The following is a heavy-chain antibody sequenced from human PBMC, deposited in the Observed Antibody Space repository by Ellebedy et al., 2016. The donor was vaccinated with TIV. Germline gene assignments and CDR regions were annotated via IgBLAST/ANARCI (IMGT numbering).Heavy chain of an antibody. D-gene: IGHD2-15*01. CDR2: IKQDGSEK. CDR3: ARDLGVEGGGEPDY. CDR1: GFTFSSYW. V-gene: IGHV3-7*01. Sequence: GESLKISCAASGFTFSSYWMSWVRQAPGKGLEWVANIKQDGSEKYYVDSVKGRFTISRDNAKNSLYLQMNSLRAEDTAVYYCARDLGVEGGGEPDYWGQGTLVTVSS. J-gene: IGHJ4*02.